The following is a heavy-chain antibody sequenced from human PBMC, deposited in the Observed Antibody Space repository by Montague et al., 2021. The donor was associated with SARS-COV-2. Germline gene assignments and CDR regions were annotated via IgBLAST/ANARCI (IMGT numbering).Heavy chain of an antibody. CDR1: GGSISSSSYH. Sequence: SETLSLTCIVSGGSISSSSYHWGWIRQPPGKGLEWIGTIYYSGSTYYNPPLKSRVTISVDTSKNQFSLRLSSVTAADTAVYYCARSESPSYSSSPFDYWGQGTLVTVSS. D-gene: IGHD6-13*01. CDR3: ARSESPSYSSSPFDY. CDR2: IYYSGST. V-gene: IGHV4-39*07. J-gene: IGHJ4*02.